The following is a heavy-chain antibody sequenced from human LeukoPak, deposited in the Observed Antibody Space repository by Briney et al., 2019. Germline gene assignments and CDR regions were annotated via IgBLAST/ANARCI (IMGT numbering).Heavy chain of an antibody. J-gene: IGHJ5*02. D-gene: IGHD2-2*01. Sequence: GGSLRLSCAAPGFTFSAIPMTWVRQAPGKGLQWVANINADGSETHYVDSVKGRFTISRDNSKNTLYLQMNSLRAEDTAVYYCAKDRSYGVVPAPGRWFDPWGQGTLVTVSS. V-gene: IGHV3-7*03. CDR3: AKDRSYGVVPAPGRWFDP. CDR2: INADGSET. CDR1: GFTFSAIP.